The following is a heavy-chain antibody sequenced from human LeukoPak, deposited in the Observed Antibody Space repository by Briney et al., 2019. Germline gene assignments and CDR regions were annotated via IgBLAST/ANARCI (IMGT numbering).Heavy chain of an antibody. D-gene: IGHD1-26*01. V-gene: IGHV3-23*01. CDR3: AKGRGWEASYYYYYMDV. J-gene: IGHJ6*03. CDR1: GFTFSSYS. Sequence: GGSLRLSCAASGFTFSSYSMNWVRQAPGKGLEWVSAISGSGGSTYYADSVKGRFTISRDNSKNTLYLQMNSLRAEDTAVYYCAKGRGWEASYYYYYMDVWGKGTTVTISS. CDR2: ISGSGGST.